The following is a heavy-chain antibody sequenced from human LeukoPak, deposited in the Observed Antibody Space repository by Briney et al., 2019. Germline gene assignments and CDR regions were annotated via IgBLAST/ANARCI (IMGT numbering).Heavy chain of an antibody. D-gene: IGHD5-12*01. Sequence: ASVKVSCKASGYTFTSYGISWVRQAPGQGLEWMGWISTYNGNTYYAQKLQGRVTMTTDTSTSTTYMELRSLRSDDTAVYYCARDQVDIVATSYSLDYWGQGTLVTVSS. CDR3: ARDQVDIVATSYSLDY. V-gene: IGHV1-18*01. CDR2: ISTYNGNT. CDR1: GYTFTSYG. J-gene: IGHJ4*02.